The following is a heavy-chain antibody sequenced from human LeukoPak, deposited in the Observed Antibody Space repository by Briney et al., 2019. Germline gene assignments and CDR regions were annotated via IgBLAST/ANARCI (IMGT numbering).Heavy chain of an antibody. CDR3: ASDVDTAMSIAFDI. V-gene: IGHV3-48*01. CDR1: GFTFSSYS. D-gene: IGHD5-18*01. J-gene: IGHJ3*02. Sequence: PGGSLRLSCAASGFTFSSYSMNWVRQAPGKGLEWVSYISSSSSTIYYADSVKGRFTISRDNAKNSLYLQMNSLRAEDTAVYYCASDVDTAMSIAFDIWGQGTMVTVSS. CDR2: ISSSSSTI.